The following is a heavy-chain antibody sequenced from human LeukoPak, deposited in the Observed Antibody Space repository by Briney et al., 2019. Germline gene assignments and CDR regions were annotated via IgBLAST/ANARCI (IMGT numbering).Heavy chain of an antibody. CDR2: IYYSGST. Sequence: SETLSLTCTVSGGSISSSSFYWGWIRQPPGRGLEWIGSIYYSGSTSYNPSLKSRVTISVDTSKNQFSLKLSSVTAADTAVYYCARLPTITFFDYWGQGTLVTVSS. J-gene: IGHJ4*02. CDR1: GGSISSSSFY. V-gene: IGHV4-39*01. D-gene: IGHD5-12*01. CDR3: ARLPTITFFDY.